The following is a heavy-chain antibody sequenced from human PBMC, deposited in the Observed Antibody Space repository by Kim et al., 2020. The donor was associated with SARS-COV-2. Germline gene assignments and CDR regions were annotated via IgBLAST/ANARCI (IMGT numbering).Heavy chain of an antibody. CDR3: AIRIGHGAMSQLIDY. V-gene: IGHV3-23*01. Sequence: GGSLRLSCAASGFTFSSYAMSWVRQAPGKGLEWVSAISGSGGSTYYADSVKGRFTISRDNSKNTLYLQMNSLRAEDTAVCYCAIRIGHGAMSQLIDYWGQGTLVTVSS. J-gene: IGHJ4*02. CDR2: ISGSGGST. D-gene: IGHD1-1*01. CDR1: GFTFSSYA.